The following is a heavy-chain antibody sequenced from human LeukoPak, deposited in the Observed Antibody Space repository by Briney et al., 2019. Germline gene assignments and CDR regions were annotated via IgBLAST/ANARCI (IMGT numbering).Heavy chain of an antibody. CDR2: ISSSSSTI. V-gene: IGHV3-48*01. Sequence: PGGSLRLSCAASGFTFSSYSMNWVRQAPGKGLEWVSYISSSSSTIYYADSVKGRFTISRDNAKNSLYLQMNSLRAEDTAVYYCAREKAYYESGGYFRFDPWGQGTLVTVSS. D-gene: IGHD3-22*01. CDR1: GFTFSSYS. CDR3: AREKAYYESGGYFRFDP. J-gene: IGHJ5*02.